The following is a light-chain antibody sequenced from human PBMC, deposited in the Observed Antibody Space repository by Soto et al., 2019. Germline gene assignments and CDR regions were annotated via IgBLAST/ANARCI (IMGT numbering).Light chain of an antibody. V-gene: IGKV3-20*01. CDR2: GAS. Sequence: EIVLTQSPGTLSLSPGERATLSCRASQSVSSSYLAWYQQKPGQAPRLLIYGASSRATGSPGRFSGSGSGTDFTLTISRLEPEDFAVYYCQQYGSSPRLTFGGGTKVEIK. J-gene: IGKJ4*01. CDR1: QSVSSSY. CDR3: QQYGSSPRLT.